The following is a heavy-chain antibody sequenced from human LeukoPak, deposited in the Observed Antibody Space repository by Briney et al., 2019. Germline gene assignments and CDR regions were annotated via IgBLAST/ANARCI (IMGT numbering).Heavy chain of an antibody. CDR1: GFTFSNAW. D-gene: IGHD2-2*01. CDR3: TTRLVPAAIGYYFDY. J-gene: IGHJ4*02. CDR2: IKSKTDGGTT. V-gene: IGHV3-15*01. Sequence: GGSLRLSCAASGFTFSNAWMSWVRQAPGKGLEWVGRIKSKTDGGTTDYAAPVKGRFTISRDDSNNTLYLQMNSLKTEDTAVYYCTTRLVPAAIGYYFDYWGQGTLVTVSS.